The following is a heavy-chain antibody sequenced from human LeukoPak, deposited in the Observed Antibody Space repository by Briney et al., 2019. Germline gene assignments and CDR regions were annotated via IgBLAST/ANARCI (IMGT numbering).Heavy chain of an antibody. J-gene: IGHJ4*02. CDR3: ARDTVVTLDY. D-gene: IGHD4-23*01. V-gene: IGHV4-39*07. CDR1: GGSISSSSYY. Sequence: SETLSLTCTVSGGSISSSSYYWGWIRQPPGKGLEWIGSIYYSGSTYYNPSLKSRVTISVDTSKNQFSLKLSSVTAADTAVYYCARDTVVTLDYWGQGTLVTVSS. CDR2: IYYSGST.